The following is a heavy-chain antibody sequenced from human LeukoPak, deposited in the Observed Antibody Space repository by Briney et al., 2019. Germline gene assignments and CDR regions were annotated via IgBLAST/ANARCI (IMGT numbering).Heavy chain of an antibody. CDR1: GFTFSSYE. CDR3: AREPYYYGMDV. J-gene: IGHJ6*02. CDR2: ISSSGSTI. V-gene: IGHV3-48*03. Sequence: GGSLRLSCAASGFTFSSYEMNWVRQAPGKGLEWVSYISSSGSTIYYADSVKGRFTISRDNAKNSLYLQMNSLRAEDTAVYYCAREPYYYGMDVWGQGTTVTVS.